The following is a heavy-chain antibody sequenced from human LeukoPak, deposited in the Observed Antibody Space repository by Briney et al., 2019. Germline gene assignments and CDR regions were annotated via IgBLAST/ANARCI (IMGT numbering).Heavy chain of an antibody. Sequence: LRLCCAAAGFSFRAYWMSWGRQAPGKELEWVANIKQDGSEKYSVDSVKGRFTISRDNAKNSLYLQMNSLRAEDTAVYYCAREFGGVIVLHNNWFDPWGQGTLVTVSS. CDR3: AREFGGVIVLHNNWFDP. CDR2: IKQDGSEK. J-gene: IGHJ5*02. CDR1: GFSFRAYW. D-gene: IGHD3-16*02. V-gene: IGHV3-7*01.